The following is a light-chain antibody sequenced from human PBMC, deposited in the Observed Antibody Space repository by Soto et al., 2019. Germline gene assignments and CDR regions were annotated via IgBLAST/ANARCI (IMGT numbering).Light chain of an antibody. Sequence: QSVLTQPPSVSAAPGQKVPISCSGSSSNIGNNDVSWYQQLPGTAPKLIIYDNNKRPSGIPDRFSGSKSGTSATLGITGLQTGDEADYYCGTWDSSLSAYVFGTGTKLTVL. CDR2: DNN. CDR1: SSNIGNND. CDR3: GTWDSSLSAYV. V-gene: IGLV1-51*01. J-gene: IGLJ1*01.